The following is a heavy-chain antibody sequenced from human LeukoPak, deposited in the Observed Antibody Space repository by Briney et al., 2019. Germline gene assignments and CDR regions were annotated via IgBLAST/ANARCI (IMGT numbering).Heavy chain of an antibody. D-gene: IGHD6-13*01. Sequence: GGSLRLSCAASGFTFSSYAMSWVRQAPRKGLEWVSAISGSGGSTYYADSVKGRFTISRDNAKNSLYLQMNSLRAEDTAVYYCARGSSSWRPYFDYWGQGTLVTVSS. J-gene: IGHJ4*02. CDR1: GFTFSSYA. CDR2: ISGSGGST. CDR3: ARGSSSWRPYFDY. V-gene: IGHV3-23*01.